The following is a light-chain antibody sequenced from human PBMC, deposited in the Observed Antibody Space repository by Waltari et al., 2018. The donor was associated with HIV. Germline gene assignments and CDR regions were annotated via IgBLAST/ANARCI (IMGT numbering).Light chain of an antibody. CDR2: DVR. CDR1: NSDFGRYDF. J-gene: IGLJ1*01. Sequence: QSALTQPASVSGCPGQSITISCTGTNSDFGRYDFVSWYQQYPGKAPRPIISDVRNRPSGISSRFSGSKYGYTASLTISGLRAEDEADYFCSSWTSSTTLVFGTGTKVTVL. CDR3: SSWTSSTTLV. V-gene: IGLV2-14*01.